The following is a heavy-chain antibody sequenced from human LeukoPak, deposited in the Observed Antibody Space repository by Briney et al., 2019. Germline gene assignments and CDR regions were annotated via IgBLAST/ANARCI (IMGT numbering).Heavy chain of an antibody. J-gene: IGHJ5*02. D-gene: IGHD3-10*01. CDR1: GYTFTSYY. Sequence: ASVKVSCKASGYTFTSYYMHWVRQAPGQGLEWMGIINPSGGSTSYAQKFQGRVTMTRDTSTSTVYMELSSLRSEDTAVYYCARDGKNMVRGVNGWFDPWGQGTLVTVSS. CDR3: ARDGKNMVRGVNGWFDP. V-gene: IGHV1-46*01. CDR2: INPSGGST.